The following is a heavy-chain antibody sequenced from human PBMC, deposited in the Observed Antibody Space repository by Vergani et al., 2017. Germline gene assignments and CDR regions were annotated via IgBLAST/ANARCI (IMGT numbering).Heavy chain of an antibody. V-gene: IGHV4-31*03. J-gene: IGHJ4*02. Sequence: QVQLQESGPGLVKPSQTLSLTCSVSGCSFSSSGYYWSWIRQHPGKGLEWIGYIFYSGSTYYNPSHQSRVNISVDTSKNQFSLNLNSVTAADTAVYFCARSRSATGTTDYFDYWGQGTLVTVSS. D-gene: IGHD4-17*01. CDR3: ARSRSATGTTDYFDY. CDR1: GCSFSSSGYY. CDR2: IFYSGST.